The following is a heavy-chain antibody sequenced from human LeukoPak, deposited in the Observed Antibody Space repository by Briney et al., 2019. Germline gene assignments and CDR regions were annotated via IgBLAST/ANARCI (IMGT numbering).Heavy chain of an antibody. D-gene: IGHD5-24*01. J-gene: IGHJ5*02. CDR2: LYTSGST. CDR3: ARRRVEMSTIMEGNWLDP. V-gene: IGHV4-4*08. CDR1: GDSISTYS. Sequence: KPSETLSLTCTVSGDSISTYSWNWIRQPPGRGLEWLGSLYTSGSTHYNPSLKSRVTISVDTSKNQFSLRLSSMTAADTAVYYCARRRVEMSTIMEGNWLDPWGQGTLVTVFS.